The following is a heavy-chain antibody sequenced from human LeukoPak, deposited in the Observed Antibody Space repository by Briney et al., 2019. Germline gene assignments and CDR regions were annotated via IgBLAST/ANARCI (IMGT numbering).Heavy chain of an antibody. J-gene: IGHJ6*02. V-gene: IGHV3-7*01. CDR2: IKQDGSEK. CDR1: GFTFSSYW. Sequence: GGSLRLSCAASGFTFSSYWMSWVRQAPGKGLEWVANIKQDGSEKYYVDSVKGRFTISRDNAKNSLYLQMNSLRAEDMAVYYCARLGGGDCSSTSCPYYYYYGMDVWGQGTTVTVSS. CDR3: ARLGGGDCSSTSCPYYYYYGMDV. D-gene: IGHD2-2*01.